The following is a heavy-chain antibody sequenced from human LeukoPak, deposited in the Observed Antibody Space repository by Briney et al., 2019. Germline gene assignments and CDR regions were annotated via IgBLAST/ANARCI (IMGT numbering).Heavy chain of an antibody. D-gene: IGHD3-9*01. V-gene: IGHV3-30*04. CDR1: GFTFSSYA. CDR3: ARARYFDRTGYYNRYSDWFDP. J-gene: IGHJ5*02. CDR2: ISYDGSNK. Sequence: GRSLRLSCAASGFTFSSYAMHWVRQAPGKGLEWVAVISYDGSNKYYADSVKGRFTISRDNSKNTLYLQMNSLRAEDTAVYYCARARYFDRTGYYNRYSDWFDPWGQGTPVTVSS.